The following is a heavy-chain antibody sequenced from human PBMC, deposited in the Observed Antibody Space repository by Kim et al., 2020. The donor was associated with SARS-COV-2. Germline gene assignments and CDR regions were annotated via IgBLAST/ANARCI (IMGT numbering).Heavy chain of an antibody. Sequence: SETLSLTCTVSGGSIRGYYWTWIRQPPGQGLEWLGYVDYNGDTKYNPSLKSRVTMSVDTSKNHFSLNLTSVTAADTAVYFCARASSIWSQPGYWGQGTLVTVSS. J-gene: IGHJ4*02. CDR2: VDYNGDT. D-gene: IGHD6-13*01. CDR1: GGSIRGYY. CDR3: ARASSIWSQPGY. V-gene: IGHV4-59*01.